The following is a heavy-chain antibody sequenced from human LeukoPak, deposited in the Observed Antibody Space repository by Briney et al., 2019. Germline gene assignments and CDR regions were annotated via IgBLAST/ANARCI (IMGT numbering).Heavy chain of an antibody. CDR1: GGSISSYY. V-gene: IGHV4-59*12. D-gene: IGHD4-17*01. J-gene: IGHJ4*02. CDR2: IYYSGST. CDR3: ARTTVTSPFDY. Sequence: SETLPLTCTVSGGSISSYYWSWIRQPPGKGLEWIGYIYYSGSTYYNPSLKSRVTISVDTSKNQFSLELSSVTAADTAVYYCARTTVTSPFDYWGQGTLVTVSS.